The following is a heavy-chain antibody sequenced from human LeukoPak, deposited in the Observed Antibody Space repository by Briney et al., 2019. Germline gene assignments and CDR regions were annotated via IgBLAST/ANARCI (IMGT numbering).Heavy chain of an antibody. Sequence: SETLSLTCTVSLDSTTSKFWSWVRQSPGKGLEWIGEIHRSGSPNYNLSLQSRVTISIDRSRKQIALELSSVTAADTAVYYCAREILGGFNPGAYWGQGTLVTVSS. CDR1: LDSTTSKF. V-gene: IGHV4-4*02. CDR2: IHRSGSP. CDR3: AREILGGFNPGAY. D-gene: IGHD1-14*01. J-gene: IGHJ4*02.